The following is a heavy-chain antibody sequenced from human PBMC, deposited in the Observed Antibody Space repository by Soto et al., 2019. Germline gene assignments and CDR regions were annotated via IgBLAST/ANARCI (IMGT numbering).Heavy chain of an antibody. CDR2: IVVGSGNT. V-gene: IGHV1-58*01. D-gene: IGHD1-26*01. CDR1: GFTFTSSA. J-gene: IGHJ4*02. CDR3: AADRIGAKWDY. Sequence: SVKVSCKASGFTFTSSAVQWVRQARGQRLEWIGWIVVGSGNTNYAQKFQERVTITRDMSTSTAYMELSSLRSEDTVVYYCAADRIGAKWDYWGQGTLVTVSS.